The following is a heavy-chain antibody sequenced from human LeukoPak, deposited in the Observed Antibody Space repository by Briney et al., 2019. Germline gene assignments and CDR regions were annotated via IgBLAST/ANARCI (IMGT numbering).Heavy chain of an antibody. CDR1: GFTFNRFG. CDR3: ATSAHIEVGTAPPPDY. V-gene: IGHV3-33*01. Sequence: GRSLRLSCATSGFTFNRFGMHWVRQAPGKGLEWVAVIWYDGSNKDYAGSVKGRFTISRDNSKSTLYLQMSGLRAEDTAVYYCATSAHIEVGTAPPPDYWGQGTLVTVTS. D-gene: IGHD2-21*02. J-gene: IGHJ4*02. CDR2: IWYDGSNK.